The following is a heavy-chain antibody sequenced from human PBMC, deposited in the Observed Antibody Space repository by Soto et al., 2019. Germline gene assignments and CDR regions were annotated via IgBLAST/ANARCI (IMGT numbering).Heavy chain of an antibody. J-gene: IGHJ5*02. CDR3: AEGEYDYVWGSYRINWVHP. V-gene: IGHV4-4*02. D-gene: IGHD3-16*01. CDR2: IYHSGST. CDR1: GGSINNTNW. Sequence: QVQLQESGPGPVKPSGTLSLICAVSGGSINNTNWWRWVRQSPGKGLEWIGEIYHSGSTTYNPSLKGGVTILVGKAKNRFSLNLSSVAAADTSAFYGAEGEYDYVWGSYRINWVHPWGQGTLVTVSS.